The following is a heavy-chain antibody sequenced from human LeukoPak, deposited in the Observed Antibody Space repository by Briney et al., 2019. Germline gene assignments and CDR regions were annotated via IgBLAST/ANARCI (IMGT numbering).Heavy chain of an antibody. CDR2: ISSGGNTE. V-gene: IGHV3-48*03. J-gene: IGHJ4*02. CDR1: GFTFSSYE. CDR3: ARDTVDGPFVTSLDY. D-gene: IGHD5-12*01. Sequence: GGSLRLSCSASGFTFSSYEMNWIRQTPGKGLEWVAHISSGGNTEYYADSVRGRFTVSRDNAKNSLYLHMSSLRAEDSAVYYCARDTVDGPFVTSLDYWGQGVRVIVSS.